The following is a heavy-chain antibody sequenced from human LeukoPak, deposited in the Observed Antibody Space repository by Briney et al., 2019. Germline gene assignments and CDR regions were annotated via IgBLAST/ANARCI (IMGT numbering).Heavy chain of an antibody. D-gene: IGHD6-19*01. V-gene: IGHV3-23*01. CDR2: ISGSGGST. Sequence: GGSLRLSCAASEFTFSNYAMSWVRQAPGKGLEWVSAISGSGGSTYYADSVKGRFTISRDNSKNTLYLQMNSLRAEDTAVYYCAKSNSGWYPGLDYWGQGTLVTVSS. CDR3: AKSNSGWYPGLDY. CDR1: EFTFSNYA. J-gene: IGHJ4*02.